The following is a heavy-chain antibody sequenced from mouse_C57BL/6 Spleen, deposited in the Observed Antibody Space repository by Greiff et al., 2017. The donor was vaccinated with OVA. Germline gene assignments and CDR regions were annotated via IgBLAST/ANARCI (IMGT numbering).Heavy chain of an antibody. V-gene: IGHV1-42*01. Sequence: VQLKQSGPELVKPGASVKISCKASGYSFTGYYMNWVKQSPEKSLEWIGEINPSTGGTTYNQKFKAKATLTVDKSSSTAYMQLKSLTSEDSAVYYCARHGYSNPWFAYWGQGTLVTVSA. CDR2: INPSTGGT. J-gene: IGHJ3*01. D-gene: IGHD2-5*01. CDR3: ARHGYSNPWFAY. CDR1: GYSFTGYY.